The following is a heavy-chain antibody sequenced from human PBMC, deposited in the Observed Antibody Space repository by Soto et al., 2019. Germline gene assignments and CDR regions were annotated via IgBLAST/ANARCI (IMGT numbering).Heavy chain of an antibody. CDR3: ARDRDPIVGATRRRYSLWFDP. CDR1: GYAXSGYY. D-gene: IGHD1-26*01. Sequence: SXNVSFQASGYAXSGYYMHLAREAPGQGLEWMGWINPNSGGTNYAQKFQGWVTMTRDTSISTAYMEMSRLRSDDTDVYYCARDRDPIVGATRRRYSLWFDPWAQATLGTVSS. CDR2: INPNSGGT. V-gene: IGHV1-2*04. J-gene: IGHJ5*02.